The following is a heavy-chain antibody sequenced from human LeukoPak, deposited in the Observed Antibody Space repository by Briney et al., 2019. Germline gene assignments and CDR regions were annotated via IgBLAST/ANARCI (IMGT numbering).Heavy chain of an antibody. D-gene: IGHD1-26*01. CDR2: INQDGTDK. J-gene: IGHJ5*02. V-gene: IGHV3-7*03. CDR1: GFTFSGRW. Sequence: GGSLRLSCAASGFTFSGRWMSWLRQAPGKGLEWVANINQDGTDKYYVDSVKGRFPISRDNAKNSLYLQMNSLRAEDTAVYYCAREIVGTHKSRFDPWGQGTLVTVSS. CDR3: AREIVGTHKSRFDP.